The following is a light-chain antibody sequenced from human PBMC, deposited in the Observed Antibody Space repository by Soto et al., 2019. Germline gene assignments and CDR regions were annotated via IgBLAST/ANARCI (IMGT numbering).Light chain of an antibody. J-gene: IGLJ1*01. Sequence: QSVLTQPPSVSGAPRQRATISCSGSSSNIGSNAVNWYQQFPGKAPKLLIDYDDLLASGVSARFSGSKSGTSASLAISGLPSEDEAGYYCAAWDDSTKSHVFGTGTKLTVL. CDR3: AAWDDSTKSHV. CDR1: SSNIGSNA. CDR2: YDD. V-gene: IGLV1-36*01.